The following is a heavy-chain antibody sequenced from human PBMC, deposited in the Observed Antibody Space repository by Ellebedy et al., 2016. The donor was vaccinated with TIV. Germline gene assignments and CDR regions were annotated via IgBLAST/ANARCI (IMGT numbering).Heavy chain of an antibody. Sequence: ASVKVSCKASGYTFTSYAMNWVRQAPGQGLEWMGWINTNTGNPTYAQGFTGRFVFSLDTSVSTAYLQISSLKAEDTAVYYCARDLRYSYGNIPYYFDYWGQGTLVTVSS. V-gene: IGHV7-4-1*02. CDR3: ARDLRYSYGNIPYYFDY. D-gene: IGHD5-18*01. CDR1: GYTFTSYA. J-gene: IGHJ4*02. CDR2: INTNTGNP.